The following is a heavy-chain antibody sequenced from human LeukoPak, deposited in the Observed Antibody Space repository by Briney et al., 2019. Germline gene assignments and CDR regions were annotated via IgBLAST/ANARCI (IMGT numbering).Heavy chain of an antibody. CDR1: GYTFSSYW. J-gene: IGHJ4*02. CDR3: ARQGPTYYYDSSGYYLPGY. D-gene: IGHD3-22*01. V-gene: IGHV5-51*01. CDR2: IYPGDSDT. Sequence: GESLKISCKGSGYTFSSYWIGWVRQMPGKGLEWMGIIYPGDSDTRYSPSLQGQVTISVDTSIGTAYLQWSSLKASDTAMYYCARQGPTYYYDSSGYYLPGYWGQGTLVTVSS.